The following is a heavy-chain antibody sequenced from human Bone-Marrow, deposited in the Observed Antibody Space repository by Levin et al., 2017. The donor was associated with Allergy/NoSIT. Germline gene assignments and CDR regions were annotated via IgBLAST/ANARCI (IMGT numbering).Heavy chain of an antibody. J-gene: IGHJ4*02. CDR3: VVSSWEKFDY. CDR1: GFTFSTQA. Sequence: GESLKISCVASGFTFSTQAMSWVRQAPGKGPEWLSAIDSTGGYIFYAYSVRGRFTISRDNSKNTLYLQMNSLRAEDTAVFYCVVSSWEKFDYWGQGTLVTVSS. CDR2: IDSTGGYI. D-gene: IGHD1-26*01. V-gene: IGHV3-23*05.